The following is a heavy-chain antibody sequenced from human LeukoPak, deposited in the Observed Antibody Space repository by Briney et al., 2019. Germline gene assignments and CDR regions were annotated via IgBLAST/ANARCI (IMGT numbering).Heavy chain of an antibody. Sequence: PGGSLRLSCAASGFTSSSHLMTWVRQAPGKGLEWVANIYQDGREKYYAGSVKGRFTISRDNAKNSLFLQMDSLRAEDTAVYYCAGERPSSSWYDYWGQGTLVTVSS. CDR3: AGERPSSSWYDY. CDR1: GFTSSSHL. D-gene: IGHD6-13*01. V-gene: IGHV3-7*01. CDR2: IYQDGREK. J-gene: IGHJ4*02.